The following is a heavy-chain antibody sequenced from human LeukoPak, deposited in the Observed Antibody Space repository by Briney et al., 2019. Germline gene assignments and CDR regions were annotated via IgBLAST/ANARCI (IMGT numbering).Heavy chain of an antibody. V-gene: IGHV3-15*01. CDR2: IKSKTDGGTT. CDR1: GFTFSSYE. J-gene: IGHJ4*02. Sequence: TGGSLRLSCAASGFTFSSYEMNWVRQAPGKGLEWVGRIKSKTDGGTTDYAAPVKGRFTISRDDSKNTLYLQMNSLKTEDTAVYYCTTDRPYSSGLYYFDYWGQGTLVTVSS. CDR3: TTDRPYSSGLYYFDY. D-gene: IGHD6-19*01.